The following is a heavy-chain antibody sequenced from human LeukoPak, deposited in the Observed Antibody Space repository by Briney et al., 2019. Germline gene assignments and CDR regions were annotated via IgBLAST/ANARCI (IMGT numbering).Heavy chain of an antibody. Sequence: GGSLRLSCAASGFTFSDYYMSWIRQAPGKGLEWVSYISSSGSTIYYADSVKGRFTISRDNAKNSLYLQMNSLRAEDTAVYYCARGSRYFDWSLYGDFDYWGQGTLVTVSS. V-gene: IGHV3-11*04. CDR2: ISSSGSTI. CDR1: GFTFSDYY. D-gene: IGHD3-9*01. J-gene: IGHJ4*02. CDR3: ARGSRYFDWSLYGDFDY.